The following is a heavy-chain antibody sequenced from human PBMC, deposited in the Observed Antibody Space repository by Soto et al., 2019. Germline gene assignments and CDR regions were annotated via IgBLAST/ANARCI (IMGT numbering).Heavy chain of an antibody. D-gene: IGHD3-10*01. CDR2: IYYSGST. V-gene: IGHV4-30-4*01. CDR1: GGSISSGDYY. CDR3: ARAQGSGFLVS. Sequence: QVQLQESGPGLVKPSQTLSLTCTVSGGSISSGDYYWSWIRQPPGKGLEWIGYIYYSGSTYYNPSLKXRXTXPXXTSRNRCSLTLSSVTAADAAVSHCARAQGSGFLVSWGQGTLVTVSS. J-gene: IGHJ4*02.